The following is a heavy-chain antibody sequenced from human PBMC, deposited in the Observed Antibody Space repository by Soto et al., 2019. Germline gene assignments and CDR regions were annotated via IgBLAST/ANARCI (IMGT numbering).Heavy chain of an antibody. V-gene: IGHV3-48*04. Sequence: GGSLRLSCAASGFTFSSYGMNWVRQAPGKGLEWVSHISGSTSVTYYADSVKGRFTVSRDNAKNSLFLEMKSLRAEDTGIYYCARDKDWAFDYWGQGTLVTVSS. D-gene: IGHD3-9*01. CDR2: ISGSTSVT. J-gene: IGHJ4*02. CDR3: ARDKDWAFDY. CDR1: GFTFSSYG.